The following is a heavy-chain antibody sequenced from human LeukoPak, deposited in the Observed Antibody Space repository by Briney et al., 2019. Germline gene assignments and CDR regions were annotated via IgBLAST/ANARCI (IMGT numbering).Heavy chain of an antibody. CDR1: GYTFTGYY. D-gene: IGHD2-2*02. CDR2: INPNSGGT. J-gene: IGHJ4*02. V-gene: IGHV1-2*02. Sequence: GASVKVSCKASGYTFTGYYIHWVRQAPGQGLEWMGWINPNSGGTNYAQKFQGRVTMTRDRSINTAYMDLRSLTYDDTAVYYCARDIPAEAALDFWGQGTLVTVSS. CDR3: ARDIPAEAALDF.